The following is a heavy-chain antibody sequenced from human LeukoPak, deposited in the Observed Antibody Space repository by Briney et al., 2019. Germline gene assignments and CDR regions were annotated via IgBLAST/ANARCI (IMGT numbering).Heavy chain of an antibody. Sequence: GGSPRLSYAASGFTFSSYAMSWVRQAPGKGLEWVSAISGSGGSTYYADSVKGRFTTSRDNSRNTLYLQMNSLKGDDTAVYYCAKDSAFYYIDVWGKGTTVIISS. J-gene: IGHJ6*03. CDR1: GFTFSSYA. D-gene: IGHD3-10*01. V-gene: IGHV3-23*01. CDR3: AKDSAFYYIDV. CDR2: ISGSGGST.